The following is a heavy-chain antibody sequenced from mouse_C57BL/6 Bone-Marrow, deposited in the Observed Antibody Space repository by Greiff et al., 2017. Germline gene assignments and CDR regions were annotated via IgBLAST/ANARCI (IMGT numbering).Heavy chain of an antibody. Sequence: VQLKESGPVLVKPGASVKMSCKASGYTFTDYYMHWVKQSHGKSLEWIGVINPYNGGTSYNQKFKGKATLTVDKSSSTAYMELNSLTSEDSAVYYCARWGLYGRSLWGQGTTLTVSS. CDR2: INPYNGGT. CDR3: ARWGLYGRSL. D-gene: IGHD1-1*01. V-gene: IGHV1-19*01. J-gene: IGHJ2*01. CDR1: GYTFTDYY.